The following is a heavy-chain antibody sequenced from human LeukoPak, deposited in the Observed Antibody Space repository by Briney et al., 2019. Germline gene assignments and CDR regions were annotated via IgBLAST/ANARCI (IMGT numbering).Heavy chain of an antibody. Sequence: TSETLSLTCAVYGGSFSGYYWSWIRQPPGKGLEWIGEINHSGSTNYNPSLKSRVTISVDTSKNQFSLKLSSVTAADTAVYYCARQDSSGYYPYWGQGTLVTVSS. CDR1: GGSFSGYY. D-gene: IGHD3-22*01. J-gene: IGHJ4*02. CDR2: INHSGST. CDR3: ARQDSSGYYPY. V-gene: IGHV4-34*01.